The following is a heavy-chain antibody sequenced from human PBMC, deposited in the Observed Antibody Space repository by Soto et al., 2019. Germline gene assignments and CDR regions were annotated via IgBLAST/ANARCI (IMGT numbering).Heavy chain of an antibody. V-gene: IGHV3-30-3*01. CDR1: GFTFSSYA. J-gene: IGHJ6*02. CDR3: ARDPQYSDFWSGYYYYGMDV. Sequence: QVQLVESGGGVVQPGRSLRLSCAASGFTFSSYAMHWVRQAPGKGLEWVAVISYDGSNKYYADSVKGRFTISRDNSKNTLYLQMNSLRAEDTAVYYCARDPQYSDFWSGYYYYGMDVWGQGTTVTVSS. D-gene: IGHD3-3*01. CDR2: ISYDGSNK.